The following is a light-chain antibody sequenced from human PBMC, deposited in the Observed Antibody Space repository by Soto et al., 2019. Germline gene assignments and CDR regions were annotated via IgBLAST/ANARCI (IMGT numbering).Light chain of an antibody. Sequence: DIQMTQSPSSLSASVGDRVTITCRASQSISSYLNWYQQKPGKAPKLLIYAASSLQSGVPSRFSGSGSGTDXXLXXXXLQPXDFAXXXXXQSYSTPLTFGGGTKVEIK. CDR1: QSISSY. V-gene: IGKV1-39*01. CDR2: AAS. J-gene: IGKJ4*01. CDR3: XQSYSTPLT.